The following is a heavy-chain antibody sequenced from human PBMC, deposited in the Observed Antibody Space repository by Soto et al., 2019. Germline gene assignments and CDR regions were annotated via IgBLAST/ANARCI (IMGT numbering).Heavy chain of an antibody. D-gene: IGHD1-1*01. Sequence: PSETLSLTCTVSGGSVSSGSYYWSWIRQPPGKGLEWMGYIYYSGSSNYNPSLKSRVTISVDTAKNQFSLKRSSVAAADTAVYYCAREMNWTSPAFDYWGQGTLVTVSS. CDR3: AREMNWTSPAFDY. V-gene: IGHV4-61*01. CDR1: GGSVSSGSYY. J-gene: IGHJ4*02. CDR2: IYYSGSS.